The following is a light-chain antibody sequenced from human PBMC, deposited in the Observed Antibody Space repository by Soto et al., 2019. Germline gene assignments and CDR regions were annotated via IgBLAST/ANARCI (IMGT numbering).Light chain of an antibody. CDR1: QSVSSN. CDR2: GAS. J-gene: IGKJ2*01. V-gene: IGKV3-15*01. CDR3: QQYNNSYT. Sequence: EIVMTQSPATLSVSPGERATLSCRASQSVSSNLAWYQQKPGQAPRLLIYGASTRATGIPARFSGSGSGTEFTLTISSLQYEDFAVYYCQQYNNSYTFGQGTKLEIK.